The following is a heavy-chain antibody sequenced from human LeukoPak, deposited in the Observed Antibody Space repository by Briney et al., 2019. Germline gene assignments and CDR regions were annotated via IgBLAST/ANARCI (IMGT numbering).Heavy chain of an antibody. D-gene: IGHD6-19*01. V-gene: IGHV3-23*01. CDR3: AKQWLVGI. J-gene: IGHJ4*02. Sequence: QPGGSLRLSCTASGFTFSSYTMHWVRQAPGKGLEWVSSLSETGETTDYADSVKGRSTISRDNSKNTVYLQMNNLRVDDTAVYYCAKQWLVGIWGQGTLATVSS. CDR2: LSETGETT. CDR1: GFTFSSYT.